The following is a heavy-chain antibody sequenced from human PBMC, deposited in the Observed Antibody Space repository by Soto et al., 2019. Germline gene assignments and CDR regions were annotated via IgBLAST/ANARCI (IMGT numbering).Heavy chain of an antibody. CDR3: ARGIVVVVAAEYNYYYMDV. V-gene: IGHV4-31*03. CDR2: IYYSGST. J-gene: IGHJ6*03. Sequence: QVQLQESGPGLVKPSQTLSLTCTVSGGSISSGGYYWSWIRQHPGKGLEWIGYIYYSGSTYYNPSLKSRVTISVDTSKNQFSLKLSSVTAADTAVYYCARGIVVVVAAEYNYYYMDVWGKGTTVTVSS. CDR1: GGSISSGGYY. D-gene: IGHD2-15*01.